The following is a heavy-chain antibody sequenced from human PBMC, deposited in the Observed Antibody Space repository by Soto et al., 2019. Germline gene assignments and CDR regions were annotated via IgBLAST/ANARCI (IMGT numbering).Heavy chain of an antibody. D-gene: IGHD3-3*01. CDR2: IYYSGST. V-gene: IGHV4-31*03. J-gene: IGHJ4*02. CDR3: ARDNDFWSGGGVDY. CDR1: GGSISSGGYY. Sequence: QVQLQESGPGLVKPSQTLSLTCTVSGGSISSGGYYWSWIRQHPGKGLEWIGYIYYSGSTYYNPSLKSRVTLSVDTSKNQFSLKLSSVTAGDTAVYYCARDNDFWSGGGVDYWGQGTLVTVSS.